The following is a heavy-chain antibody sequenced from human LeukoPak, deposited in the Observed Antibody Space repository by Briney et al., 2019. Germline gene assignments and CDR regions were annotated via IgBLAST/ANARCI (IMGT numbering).Heavy chain of an antibody. V-gene: IGHV3-72*01. CDR3: ARAGSSSSYQYVMDG. Sequence: PGGSLRLSCAASGFTFTDHYMDWVRQAPGKGLEWVGRARDKAKGYTTEYAASVKGRFTVSRDDSKNPLYLQMNSLKTEDTAVYYCARAGSSSSYQYVMDGWGKGTTVTVPS. CDR1: GFTFTDHY. CDR2: ARDKAKGYTT. J-gene: IGHJ6*04. D-gene: IGHD2-2*01.